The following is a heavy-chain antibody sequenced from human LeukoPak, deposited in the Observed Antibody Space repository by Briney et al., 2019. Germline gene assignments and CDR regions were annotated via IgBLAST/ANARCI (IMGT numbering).Heavy chain of an antibody. CDR3: AKDMTGATTRGFDY. Sequence: GGSLRLSCAASGFTFSSYSMNWVRQAPGKGLEWVSYISSSSSTIYYADSVKGRFTISRDNAKNSLYLQMNSLRAEDTAVYYCAKDMTGATTRGFDYWGQGTLVTVSS. CDR1: GFTFSSYS. D-gene: IGHD1-26*01. V-gene: IGHV3-48*04. CDR2: ISSSSSTI. J-gene: IGHJ4*02.